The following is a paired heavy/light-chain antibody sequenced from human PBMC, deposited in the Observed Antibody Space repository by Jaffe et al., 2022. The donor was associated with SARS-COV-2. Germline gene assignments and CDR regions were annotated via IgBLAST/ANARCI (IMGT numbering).Light chain of an antibody. CDR1: HSVGRDL. J-gene: IGKJ4*01. V-gene: IGKV3-20*01. CDR2: AAS. CDR3: QQYASSPLT. Sequence: NVLTQSPGTLSLSPGESATLSCRASHSVGRDLLAWYQLKPGRAPRLLIHAASIRATGIPDRFSGSVSGTDFSLTISRLEPEDFAVYYCQQYASSPLTFGGGTKVEIK.
Heavy chain of an antibody. CDR3: AGGRGWLIDQ. CDR1: GLPFDNYW. V-gene: IGHV3-7*01. CDR2: IRQDGRET. D-gene: IGHD6-19*01. Sequence: EVQLVESGGDLVQPGGSLRLSCAASGLPFDNYWMNWVRLAPGKGLEWVANIRQDGRETNYINSVIGRFTISRDNVKNSLELEMNSLRAEDSAIYYCAGGRGWLIDQWGQGTLVTVSS. J-gene: IGHJ4*02.